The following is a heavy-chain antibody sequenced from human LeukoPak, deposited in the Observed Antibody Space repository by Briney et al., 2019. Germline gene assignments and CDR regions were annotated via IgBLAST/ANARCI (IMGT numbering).Heavy chain of an antibody. CDR2: INHSGST. CDR3: AKGASWIQLRFHYYYYYYMDV. J-gene: IGHJ6*03. D-gene: IGHD5-18*01. Sequence: SETLSLTCAVYGGSFSGYYWSWIRQPPGKGLEWIGEINHSGSTNYNPSLKSRVTISVDTSKNQFSLKLSSVTAADTAVYYCAKGASWIQLRFHYYYYYYMDVWGKGTTVTISS. CDR1: GGSFSGYY. V-gene: IGHV4-34*01.